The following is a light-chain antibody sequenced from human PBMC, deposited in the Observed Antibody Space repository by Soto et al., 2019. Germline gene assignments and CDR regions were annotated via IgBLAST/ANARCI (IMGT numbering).Light chain of an antibody. CDR2: GYY. V-gene: IGLV1-40*01. CDR3: QSYDSGLIGLV. CDR1: NSNIGAGYD. J-gene: IGLJ2*01. Sequence: QSVMTQPPSVSGAPGQRVTMACTGNNSNIGAGYDVHWYRRFPGAAPTLLLSGYYNRPSGVPDRISGSKSGTSVSLAITDLKAEDEADYYCQSYDSGLIGLVFGTGTKLTVL.